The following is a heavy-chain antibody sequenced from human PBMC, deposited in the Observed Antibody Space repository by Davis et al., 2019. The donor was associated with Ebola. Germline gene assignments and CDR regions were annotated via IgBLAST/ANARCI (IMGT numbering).Heavy chain of an antibody. CDR1: GFTFSSYW. CDR3: ARGSIWPDY. Sequence: GGSLRLSCAASGFTFSSYWMHWVRHAPGKLLDLFSVLSYHGSNHYYADSVEGRFTVSRDNSKNTLYLQMDSLRTEDTAVYYCARGSIWPDYWGQGTLVTVSS. V-gene: IGHV3-30*03. D-gene: IGHD6-13*01. CDR2: LSYHGSNH. J-gene: IGHJ4*02.